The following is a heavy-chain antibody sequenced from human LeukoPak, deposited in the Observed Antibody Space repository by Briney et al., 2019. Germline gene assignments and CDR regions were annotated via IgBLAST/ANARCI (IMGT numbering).Heavy chain of an antibody. CDR3: AKYSTRETFFGDY. Sequence: GGSLRLSCAASGFTFSNYWMSWVRQAPGKGLEWVSGISAGATRTYYTDSVRGRFTISRDNSENTLYLQMNSLRAEDTAVYYCAKYSTRETFFGDYWGQGTLIAVSS. CDR1: GFTFSNYW. J-gene: IGHJ4*02. D-gene: IGHD3-3*01. CDR2: ISAGATRT. V-gene: IGHV3-23*01.